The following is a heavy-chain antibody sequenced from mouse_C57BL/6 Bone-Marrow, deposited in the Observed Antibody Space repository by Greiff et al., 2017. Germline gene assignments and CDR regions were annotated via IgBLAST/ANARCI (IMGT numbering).Heavy chain of an antibody. D-gene: IGHD2-2*01. CDR1: GYTFTDHT. CDR2: IYPRDGST. J-gene: IGHJ2*01. Sequence: VQLQQSDAELVKPGASVKISCKVSGYTFTDHTIHWMKQRPEQGLEWIGYIYPRDGSTKYNEKFKGKATLTADKSSSTAYMQLNSLTSEDSAVYFCAKGRYYGYDGYYFDYWGQGTTLTVSS. CDR3: AKGRYYGYDGYYFDY. V-gene: IGHV1-78*01.